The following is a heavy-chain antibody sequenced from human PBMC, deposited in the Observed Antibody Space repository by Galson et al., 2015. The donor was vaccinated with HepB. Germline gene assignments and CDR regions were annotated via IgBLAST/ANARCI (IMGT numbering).Heavy chain of an antibody. CDR1: GLTFSSYG. Sequence: SLRLSCAASGLTFSSYGMHWVRQAPGKGLEWVAVIWYDGSNKYYADSVKGRFTISRDNSKNTLYLQMNSLRAEDTAVYYCARGMATITLAFDYWGQGTLVTVSS. J-gene: IGHJ4*02. V-gene: IGHV3-33*08. CDR3: ARGMATITLAFDY. D-gene: IGHD5-24*01. CDR2: IWYDGSNK.